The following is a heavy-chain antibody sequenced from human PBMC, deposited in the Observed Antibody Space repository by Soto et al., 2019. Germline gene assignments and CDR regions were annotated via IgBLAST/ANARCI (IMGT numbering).Heavy chain of an antibody. CDR2: ISGSGGST. V-gene: IGHV3-23*04. D-gene: IGHD2-21*02. Sequence: VQLVESGGGLVKPGGSLRLSCAASGFTFSDYYMSWIRQAPGKGLEWVSAISGSGGSTYYADSVKGRFTISRDNSKNTLYLQMNSLRAEDTAVYYCAKDGAYCGGDCSINSDAFDIWGQGTMVTVSS. CDR3: AKDGAYCGGDCSINSDAFDI. CDR1: GFTFSDYY. J-gene: IGHJ3*02.